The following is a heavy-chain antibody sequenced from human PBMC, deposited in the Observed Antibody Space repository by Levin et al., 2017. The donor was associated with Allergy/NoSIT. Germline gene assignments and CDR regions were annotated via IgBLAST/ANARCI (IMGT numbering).Heavy chain of an antibody. J-gene: IGHJ5*02. CDR3: ARHGVEYSSSSWFDP. V-gene: IGHV4-39*01. CDR1: GGSISSSSYY. CDR2: IYYSGST. Sequence: SETLSLTCTVSGGSISSSSYYWGWIRQPPGKGLEWIGSIYYSGSTYYNPSLKSRVTISVDTSKNQFSLKPSPVTAADTAVYYCARHGVEYSSSSWFDPWGQGTLVTVSS. D-gene: IGHD6-6*01.